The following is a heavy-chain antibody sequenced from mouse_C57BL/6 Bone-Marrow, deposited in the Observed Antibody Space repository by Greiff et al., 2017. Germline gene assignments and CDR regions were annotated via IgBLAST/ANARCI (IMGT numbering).Heavy chain of an antibody. Sequence: QVQLKQSGPGLVQPSQSLSITCTVSGFSLTSYGVHWVRQSPGKGLEWLGVIWRGGSTDYNEAFMSRLSITKDNSKSQVFFKMNSLQADDTAIYYCANYDVWFAYWCQGTLVTVSA. CDR2: IWRGGST. CDR1: GFSLTSYG. CDR3: ANYDVWFAY. V-gene: IGHV2-5*01. D-gene: IGHD2-12*01. J-gene: IGHJ3*01.